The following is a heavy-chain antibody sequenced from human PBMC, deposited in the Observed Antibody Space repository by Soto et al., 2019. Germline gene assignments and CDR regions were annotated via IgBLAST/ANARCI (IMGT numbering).Heavy chain of an antibody. D-gene: IGHD3-16*01. V-gene: IGHV1-8*01. CDR1: GYTFTSYD. CDR2: MNPNSGNT. Sequence: ASVKVSCKASGYTFTSYDINWVRQATGQGLEWMGWMNPNSGNTGYAQKFQGRVTMTRNTSISTAYMELSSLRSEDTAVYYCARVGDYIWGSYIGYAFDIWGQGTMVTVSS. CDR3: ARVGDYIWGSYIGYAFDI. J-gene: IGHJ3*02.